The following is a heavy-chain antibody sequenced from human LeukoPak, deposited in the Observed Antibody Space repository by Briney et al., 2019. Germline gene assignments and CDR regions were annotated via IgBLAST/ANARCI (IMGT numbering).Heavy chain of an antibody. CDR2: IYYSGST. V-gene: IGHV4-59*01. Sequence: SETLSLTCTVSGGSMSTYHWSWIRQPPGKGLEWIGYIYYSGSTNYNPSLKSRVTISLDTSKNQFSLKVSSVPAADTAVYYCARDRDDILTGPYMDVWGKGTTVTVSS. CDR3: ARDRDDILTGPYMDV. D-gene: IGHD3-9*01. J-gene: IGHJ6*04. CDR1: GGSMSTYH.